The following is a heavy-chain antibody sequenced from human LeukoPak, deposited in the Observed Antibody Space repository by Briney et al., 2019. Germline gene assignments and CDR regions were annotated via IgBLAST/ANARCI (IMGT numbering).Heavy chain of an antibody. CDR1: GFTFSSYW. D-gene: IGHD4-23*01. J-gene: IGHJ4*02. CDR2: IKQDGSEK. Sequence: PGGSLRLSCAASGFTFSSYWISWVRQAPGKGLEWVANIKQDGSEKYYVDSVKGRFTISRDNAKNSLYLQMNSLRAEDTAVYYCAVGYGGNLYWGQGTLVTVSS. V-gene: IGHV3-7*01. CDR3: AVGYGGNLY.